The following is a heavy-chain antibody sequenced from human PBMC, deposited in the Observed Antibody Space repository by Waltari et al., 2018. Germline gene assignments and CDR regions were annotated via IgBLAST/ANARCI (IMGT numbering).Heavy chain of an antibody. CDR3: TSYGAAAGTWNFDY. CDR1: GYTFTGYY. J-gene: IGHJ4*02. CDR2: INPNSGGT. D-gene: IGHD6-13*01. V-gene: IGHV1-2*02. Sequence: QVQLVRSGAEVKKPGASVKVSCKASGYTFTGYYIHWVRQAPGQGLEWMGWINPNSGGTNYAQKFQGRVTMTRDTSISTAYMELGRLRSDDTAVYYCTSYGAAAGTWNFDYWGQGTLVTVSS.